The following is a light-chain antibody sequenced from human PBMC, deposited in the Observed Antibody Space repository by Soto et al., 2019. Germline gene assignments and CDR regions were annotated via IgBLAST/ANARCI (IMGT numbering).Light chain of an antibody. CDR1: SSDVGSHNG. J-gene: IGLJ1*01. V-gene: IGLV2-18*02. Sequence: QSVLTQPPSVSGSPGQSVTISCTGTSSDVGSHNGVSWYQQPPGTAPKLMIYEVTNRPSGVPDRFSGSKSGNTASLTISGLQAEDEAGYYCSSYTNSSTFVFGTGTKVTDL. CDR2: EVT. CDR3: SSYTNSSTFV.